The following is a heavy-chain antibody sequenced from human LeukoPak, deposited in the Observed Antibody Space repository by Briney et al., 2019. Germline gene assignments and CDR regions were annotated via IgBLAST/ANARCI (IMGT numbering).Heavy chain of an antibody. V-gene: IGHV4-4*09. CDR1: GGSISSYY. CDR3: AILYYYDSSGLY. CDR2: IYTSGST. Sequence: SETLSLTCTVSGGSISSYYWSWIRQPPGKGLEWIGYIYTSGSTNYNPSLKSRVTISVDTSKNQFSLKLSSVTAADTAVYYCAILYYYDSSGLYWGQGTLVTVSS. J-gene: IGHJ4*02. D-gene: IGHD3-22*01.